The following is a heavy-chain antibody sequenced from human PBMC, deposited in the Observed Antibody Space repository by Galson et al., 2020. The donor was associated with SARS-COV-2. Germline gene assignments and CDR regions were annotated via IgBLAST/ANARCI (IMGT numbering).Heavy chain of an antibody. J-gene: IGHJ4*02. Sequence: TGGSLRLSCAASGFTFSSYGMHWVRQAPGKGLEWVAVISYDGSNKYYADSVKGRFTISRDNSKNTLYLQMNSLRAEDTAVYYCAKDGEQWLVWGLEYYFDYWGQGTLVTVSS. CDR3: AKDGEQWLVWGLEYYFDY. V-gene: IGHV3-30*18. CDR2: ISYDGSNK. D-gene: IGHD6-19*01. CDR1: GFTFSSYG.